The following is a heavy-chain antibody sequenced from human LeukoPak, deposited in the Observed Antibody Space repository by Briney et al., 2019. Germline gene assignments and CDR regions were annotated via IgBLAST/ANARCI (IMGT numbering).Heavy chain of an antibody. D-gene: IGHD6-6*01. CDR1: GGSISSGGYY. J-gene: IGHJ5*02. V-gene: IGHV4-31*03. Sequence: SETLSLTCTVSGGSISSGGYYWSWIRQHPGKGLEWIGYIYYSGSTYYNPSLKSRVTISVDTSKNQFSLKLSSVTAADTAVYYCAREGSQARLEYSGSPSGFWFDPWAREPWSPSPQ. CDR2: IYYSGST. CDR3: AREGSQARLEYSGSPSGFWFDP.